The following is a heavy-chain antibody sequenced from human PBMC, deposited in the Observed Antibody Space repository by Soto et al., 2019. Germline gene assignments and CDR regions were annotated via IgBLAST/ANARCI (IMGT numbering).Heavy chain of an antibody. J-gene: IGHJ6*02. Sequence: GASVKVSCKVSGGTFSSYGMSWVRQAPGQGPEWMGGIIPIFGTANYAPKFQGRVFITADESTSTADMELSSLISDDTAVYYCARANPGVGGNSSFGWGIYYHDGLDVWGQGTTVTVSS. D-gene: IGHD3-16*01. CDR2: IIPIFGTA. V-gene: IGHV1-69*13. CDR1: GGTFSSYG. CDR3: ARANPGVGGNSSFGWGIYYHDGLDV.